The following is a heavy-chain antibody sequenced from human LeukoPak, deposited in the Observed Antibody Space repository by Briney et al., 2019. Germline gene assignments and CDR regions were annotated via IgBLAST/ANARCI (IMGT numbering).Heavy chain of an antibody. CDR3: ARDQYSGHWFYAFDI. CDR1: GFTFSSYW. Sequence: PGGSLRLSCAASGFTFSSYWMHWVRQAPGKGLEWVAVISYDGSNKYYADSVKGRFTISRDNAKNSLYLQMNSLRDEDTAVYYCARDQYSGHWFYAFDIWGQGTMVTVSS. CDR2: ISYDGSNK. J-gene: IGHJ3*02. D-gene: IGHD6-19*01. V-gene: IGHV3-30-3*01.